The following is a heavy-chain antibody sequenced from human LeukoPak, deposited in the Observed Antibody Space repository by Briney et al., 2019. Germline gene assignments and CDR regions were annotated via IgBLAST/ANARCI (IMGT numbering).Heavy chain of an antibody. J-gene: IGHJ4*02. Sequence: GGSLRLSCAASGFTLSDHAMSRVRQAPGKGLDWVSTISGSGHSTFYAVSVKGRFTISSDNSKNTLYLQMNSLRGEDSALYYCARRYCSGGTWYYFDNWGQGTLVTVSS. CDR1: GFTLSDHA. CDR2: ISGSGHST. D-gene: IGHD2-15*01. V-gene: IGHV3-23*01. CDR3: ARRYCSGGTWYYFDN.